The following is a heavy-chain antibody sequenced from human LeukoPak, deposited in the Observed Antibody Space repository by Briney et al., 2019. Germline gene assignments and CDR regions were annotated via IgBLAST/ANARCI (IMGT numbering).Heavy chain of an antibody. D-gene: IGHD3/OR15-3a*01. CDR1: GYTFTSYG. J-gene: IGHJ4*02. CDR2: ISSYTRNT. Sequence: AASVKVSCKASGYTFTSYGISWVRQAPGQGLEWMGWISSYTRNTNYAQKFQDRVTMTTDTSTGTAYMELKSLRSDDTAVYYCTRGDSWTGHYFDYWGQGTLVTVSS. CDR3: TRGDSWTGHYFDY. V-gene: IGHV1-18*01.